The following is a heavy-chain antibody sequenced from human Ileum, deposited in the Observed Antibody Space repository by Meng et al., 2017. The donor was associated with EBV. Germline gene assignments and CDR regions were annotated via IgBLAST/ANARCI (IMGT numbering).Heavy chain of an antibody. CDR2: ISGNTDSPT. Sequence: DVQLVESGGGLVNPGGSVRLCCQLSGFSFTYYSMNWFRQAPGKGLEWVSSISGNTDSPTYYADSVQGRFTISRDIAKKSLFLQMSSLTADDTAVYYCARATYSSGSHYSDYWGQGTMVTVYS. CDR3: ARATYSSGSHYSDY. CDR1: GFSFTYYS. D-gene: IGHD3-10*01. J-gene: IGHJ4*02. V-gene: IGHV3-21*01.